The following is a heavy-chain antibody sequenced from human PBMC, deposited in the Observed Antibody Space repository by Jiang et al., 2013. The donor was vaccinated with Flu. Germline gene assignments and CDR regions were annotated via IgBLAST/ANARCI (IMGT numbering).Heavy chain of an antibody. CDR1: GYTFTSYY. CDR3: ARGMVRGLSRGILDI. J-gene: IGHJ3*02. Sequence: GAEVKKPGASVKVSCKASGYTFTSYYMHWVRQAPGQGLEWMGIINPSGGTTGYAQKFQGRVTMTRDTSTSTVYMELSSLTSEDTAVYYCARGMVRGLSRGILDIWGQGTMVTVSS. D-gene: IGHD3-10*01. CDR2: INPSGGTT. V-gene: IGHV1-46*01.